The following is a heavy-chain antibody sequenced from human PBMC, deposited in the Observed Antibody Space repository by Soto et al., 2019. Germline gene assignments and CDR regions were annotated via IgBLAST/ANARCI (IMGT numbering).Heavy chain of an antibody. CDR3: ARGIMITFGEVIHFDI. V-gene: IGHV4-39*07. CDR1: GGSISSSSYY. CDR2: IYYSGST. Sequence: PSETLSLTCTVSGGSISSSSYYWGWIRQPPGKGLEWIGSIYYSGSTNYNPSLKSRVTISVDTSKNQFSLKLSSVTAADTAMYYCARGIMITFGEVIHFDISAQGTLVTVSS. D-gene: IGHD3-16*02. J-gene: IGHJ4*02.